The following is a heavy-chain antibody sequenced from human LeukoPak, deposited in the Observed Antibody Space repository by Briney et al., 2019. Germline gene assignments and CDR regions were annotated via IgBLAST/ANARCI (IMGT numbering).Heavy chain of an antibody. CDR2: IYTTGST. Sequence: SETLSLTCTVSGGSISSSDTYYWSWIRQPAGKRLEWIGRIYTTGSTYYNPSLKSRVTISVDTSKNQFSLKLSSVTAADTAVYYCARDPGYSSSPEYNWFDPWGQGTLVTVSS. CDR3: ARDPGYSSSPEYNWFDP. J-gene: IGHJ5*02. CDR1: GGSISSSDTYY. D-gene: IGHD6-6*01. V-gene: IGHV4-61*02.